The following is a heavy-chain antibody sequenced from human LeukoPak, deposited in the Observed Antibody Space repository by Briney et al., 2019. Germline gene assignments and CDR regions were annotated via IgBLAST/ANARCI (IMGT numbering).Heavy chain of an antibody. J-gene: IGHJ5*02. CDR3: ASSSSGWYRNWFDP. CDR2: MSPNSGNT. V-gene: IGHV1-8*01. Sequence: ASVKVSCKASGYTFTSYDINWVRQATGQGLEWMGWMSPNSGNTGYAQKFQGRVTMTRNTSISTAYMELSSLRSEDTAVYYCASSSSGWYRNWFDPWGQGTLVTVSS. D-gene: IGHD6-19*01. CDR1: GYTFTSYD.